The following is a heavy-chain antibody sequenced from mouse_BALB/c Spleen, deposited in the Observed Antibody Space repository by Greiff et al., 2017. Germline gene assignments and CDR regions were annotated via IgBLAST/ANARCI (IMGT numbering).Heavy chain of an antibody. CDR3: ARNYGPPMDY. CDR2: ISTYYGDA. Sequence: QVQLKQSGAELVRPGVSVKISCKGSGYTFTDYAMHWVKQSHAKSLEWIGVISTYYGDASYNQKFKGKATMTVDKSSSTAYMELARLTSEDSAIYYCARNYGPPMDYWGQGTSVTVSS. D-gene: IGHD1-2*01. CDR1: GYTFTDYA. V-gene: IGHV1S137*01. J-gene: IGHJ4*01.